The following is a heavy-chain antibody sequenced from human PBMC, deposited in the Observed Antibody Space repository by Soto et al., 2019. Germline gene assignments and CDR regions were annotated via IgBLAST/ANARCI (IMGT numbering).Heavy chain of an antibody. Sequence: QVQLVESGGGVVQPGRSLRLSCAASGFTFSSYGMHWVRQAPGKGLGWVAVIWYDGSNKYYADSVKGRLTISRDNSKNTLYLQMNSLRAEDTAVYYCARDGYCSGGSCYSVPVFDYWGQGTLVTVSS. D-gene: IGHD2-15*01. CDR1: GFTFSSYG. CDR3: ARDGYCSGGSCYSVPVFDY. J-gene: IGHJ4*02. CDR2: IWYDGSNK. V-gene: IGHV3-33*01.